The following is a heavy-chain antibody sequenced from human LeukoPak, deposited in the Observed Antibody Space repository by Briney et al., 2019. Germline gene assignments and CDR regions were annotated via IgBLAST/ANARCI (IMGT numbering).Heavy chain of an antibody. Sequence: SETLSLTCAVYGGSFSGYYWSWIRQLRGKGLEWIGEINHSGSTNYNPSLKSRVTISVDTSKNQFSLKLSSVTAADTAVYYCARGLSPSDFDYWGQGTLVTVSS. V-gene: IGHV4-34*01. J-gene: IGHJ4*02. CDR3: ARGLSPSDFDY. CDR1: GGSFSGYY. CDR2: INHSGST. D-gene: IGHD3-10*01.